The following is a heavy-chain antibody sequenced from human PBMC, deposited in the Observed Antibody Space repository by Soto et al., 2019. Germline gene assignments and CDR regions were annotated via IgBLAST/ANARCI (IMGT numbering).Heavy chain of an antibody. J-gene: IGHJ3*02. CDR2: IYWNDDK. CDR1: GFSLSTSAVG. V-gene: IGHV2-5*01. Sequence: QITLKESGPTLVKPTQPITLTCTFPGFSLSTSAVGVGWIRQPPGKPLEWLALIYWNDDKPYSPSLKSRLTSSDGDSKNWVGLIMRSMDPVDTATYNFAHNSRDINNDSSSLTVLATGDVFDIWGQRTMVTLS. D-gene: IGHD3-22*01. CDR3: AHNSRDINNDSSSLTVLATGDVFDI.